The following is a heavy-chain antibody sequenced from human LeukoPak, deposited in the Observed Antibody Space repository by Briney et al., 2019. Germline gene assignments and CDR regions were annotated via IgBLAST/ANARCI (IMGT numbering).Heavy chain of an antibody. CDR1: GFTFSSYS. Sequence: GGSLRLSCAASGFTFSSYSMNWVRQAPGKGLEWVSSISSSSSYIYYADSVKGRFTISRDNAKNSLYLQMNSLRAEDTAVYYCARVLKEPGAFDIWGQGTMVTVSS. CDR3: ARVLKEPGAFDI. V-gene: IGHV3-21*01. D-gene: IGHD1-14*01. J-gene: IGHJ3*02. CDR2: ISSSSSYI.